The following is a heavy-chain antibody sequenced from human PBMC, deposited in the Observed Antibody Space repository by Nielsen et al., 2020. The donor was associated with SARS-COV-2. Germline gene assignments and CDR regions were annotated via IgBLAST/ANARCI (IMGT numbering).Heavy chain of an antibody. CDR2: IYYSGST. CDR1: GGSISSSSYY. CDR3: ARGDRKWELGREYYYYGMDV. J-gene: IGHJ6*02. D-gene: IGHD1-26*01. V-gene: IGHV4-39*01. Sequence: SETLSLTCTVSGGSISSSSYYWGWIRQPPGKGLEWIGSIYYSGSTYYNPSLKSRVTISVDTSKNQFSLKLSFVTAADTAVYYCARGDRKWELGREYYYYGMDVWGQGTTVTVSS.